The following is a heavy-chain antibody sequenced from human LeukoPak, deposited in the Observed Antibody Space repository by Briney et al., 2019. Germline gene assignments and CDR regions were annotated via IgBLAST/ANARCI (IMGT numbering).Heavy chain of an antibody. D-gene: IGHD3-16*01. Sequence: PGGSLRLSCAASGFTFSSYAMHWVRQAPGKGLEWVAVISYDGSNKYYADSVKGRFTISRDNSKNTLYLQMNSLRAKDTAVYYCARDQRSYDYVMYYFDYWGQGTLVTVSS. CDR1: GFTFSSYA. CDR2: ISYDGSNK. J-gene: IGHJ4*02. CDR3: ARDQRSYDYVMYYFDY. V-gene: IGHV3-30*04.